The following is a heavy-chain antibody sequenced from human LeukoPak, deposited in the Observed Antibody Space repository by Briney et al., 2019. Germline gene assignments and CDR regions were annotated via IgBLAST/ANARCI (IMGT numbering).Heavy chain of an antibody. V-gene: IGHV1-8*03. CDR1: VYTFIIYN. CDR2: LNPRSGNA. J-gene: IGHJ4*02. CDR3: ARGIPLGYCTYGVCYPPYYFDF. D-gene: IGHD2-8*01. Sequence: ASVKVSCKASVYTFIIYNINCGRQATRQGLEGRGGLNPRSGNAVYLQKFQGRLTITRDTSTDTVYMDLSSLTAEDTAVYYCARGIPLGYCTYGVCYPPYYFDFWGQGTLVTASS.